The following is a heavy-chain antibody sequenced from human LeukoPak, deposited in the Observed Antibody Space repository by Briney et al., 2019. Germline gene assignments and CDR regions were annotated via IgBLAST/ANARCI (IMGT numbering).Heavy chain of an antibody. D-gene: IGHD2-2*01. CDR3: AKDFDIVIVPAATPFDY. J-gene: IGHJ4*02. Sequence: GGSLRLSCAASGFTFSSYAMSWVRQAPGKGLEWVSAISGSGGSTYYADSVKGRFTISRDNSKNTLYLQMNSLRAEDTAVYYCAKDFDIVIVPAATPFDYWGQGTLVTVSS. CDR1: GFTFSSYA. CDR2: ISGSGGST. V-gene: IGHV3-23*01.